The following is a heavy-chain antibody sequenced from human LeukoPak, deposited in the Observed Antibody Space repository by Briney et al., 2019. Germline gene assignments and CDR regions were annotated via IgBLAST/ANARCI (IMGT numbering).Heavy chain of an antibody. V-gene: IGHV1-2*02. CDR1: GDTFSGQS. J-gene: IGHJ4*02. CDR3: TRGPPSGCFDY. CDR2: INPKTGAT. D-gene: IGHD6-19*01. Sequence: GASVKVSCKASGDTFSGQSLFLHWVRQAPGGGFEWMGWINPKTGATKFAQQFQGRVTVTRDTSINTDYMELSGLTSDDSAVYYCTRGPPSGCFDYWGQGTLVTVSS.